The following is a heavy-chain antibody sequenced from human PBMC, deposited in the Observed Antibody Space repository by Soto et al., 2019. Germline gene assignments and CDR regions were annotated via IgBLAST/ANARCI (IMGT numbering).Heavy chain of an antibody. D-gene: IGHD6-13*01. CDR1: GYTFTSYA. CDR3: ARGSSWAHFDY. V-gene: IGHV1-3*01. J-gene: IGHJ4*02. CDR2: INAANDNI. Sequence: QVQVVQSGAEVKKPGASVKVSCKASGYTFTSYAMHWVRQAPGQRLEWMGWINAANDNIKYSQKFQGRVTITSDTSASIVYMELTSLRSEDTAVYYCARGSSWAHFDYWGQGTLVTVSS.